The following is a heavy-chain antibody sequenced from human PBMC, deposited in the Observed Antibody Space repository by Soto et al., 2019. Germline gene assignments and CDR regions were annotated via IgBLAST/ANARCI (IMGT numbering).Heavy chain of an antibody. Sequence: QVQLVESGGGVVQPGRSLRLSCAASGFTFSSYGMHWVRQAPGKGLEWVAVISYDGSNKYYADSVKGRFTISRDNSKNTLYLQMNSLRAEDTAVYYCAKEDGPDRGYSGYVSYYYYGMDAWGQGTTVTVSS. D-gene: IGHD5-12*01. CDR2: ISYDGSNK. CDR3: AKEDGPDRGYSGYVSYYYYGMDA. V-gene: IGHV3-30*18. J-gene: IGHJ6*02. CDR1: GFTFSSYG.